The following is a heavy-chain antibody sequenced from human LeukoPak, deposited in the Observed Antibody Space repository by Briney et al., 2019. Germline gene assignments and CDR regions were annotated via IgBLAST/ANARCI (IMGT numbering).Heavy chain of an antibody. CDR2: IFTSGST. Sequence: SETLSLTSTVSGGSISYNYWSWIRQPAGKGLEWIGRIFTSGSTNYNPSLRSRVTMSVDTSKNQFSLKLSSVTAADTAVYYCARRGDYFDFWGQGTLVTVSS. J-gene: IGHJ4*02. V-gene: IGHV4-4*07. CDR3: ARRGDYFDF. CDR1: GGSISYNY.